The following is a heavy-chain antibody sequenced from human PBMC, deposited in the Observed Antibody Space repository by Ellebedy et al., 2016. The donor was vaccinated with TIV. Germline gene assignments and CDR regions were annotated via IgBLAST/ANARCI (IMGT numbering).Heavy chain of an antibody. J-gene: IGHJ6*02. CDR1: GGSVSSYC. CDR2: IYYSGST. Sequence: MPSETLSLSCTVSGGSVSSYCRSWIRQPPGKGLEWIGYIYYSGSTNYNPSLKSRVTISVDTSKNQFSLKLSSVTAADTAVYYCARARITMVRGDLYGMDVWGQGTTVTVSS. D-gene: IGHD3-10*01. CDR3: ARARITMVRGDLYGMDV. V-gene: IGHV4-59*02.